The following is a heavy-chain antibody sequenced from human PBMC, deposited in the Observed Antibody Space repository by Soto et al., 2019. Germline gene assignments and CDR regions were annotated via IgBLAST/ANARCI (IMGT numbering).Heavy chain of an antibody. CDR2: ISYDGSNK. J-gene: IGHJ4*02. D-gene: IGHD3-22*01. CDR1: GFPFSSYG. CDR3: AKAAAEYDSSAGASY. V-gene: IGHV3-30*18. Sequence: LRLSCAASGFPFSSYGMHWVRQAPGKGLEWVAVISYDGSNKYYADSVKGRFTISRDNSKNTLYLQMNSLRAEDTAVYYCAKAAAEYDSSAGASYWGQGTLVTVSS.